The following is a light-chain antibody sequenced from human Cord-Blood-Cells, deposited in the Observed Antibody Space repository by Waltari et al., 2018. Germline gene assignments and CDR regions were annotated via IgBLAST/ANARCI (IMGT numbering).Light chain of an antibody. V-gene: IGLV3-19*01. J-gene: IGLJ1*01. CDR1: SLRSYY. CDR3: NSRDSSGNHYV. Sequence: SSELTQYPAVSVALGQTVRITCQGDSLRSYYASWYQQKPGQAPVLVIYGKNNRPSGITDRFSGSSSGNRASLSITGAQEEDEADYYCNSRDSSGNHYVFGTGTKVTVL. CDR2: GKN.